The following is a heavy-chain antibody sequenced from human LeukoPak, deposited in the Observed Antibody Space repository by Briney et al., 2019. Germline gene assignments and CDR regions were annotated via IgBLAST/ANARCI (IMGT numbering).Heavy chain of an antibody. CDR1: GGSFSGYY. J-gene: IGHJ4*02. CDR3: ASFLTTYDLKIDY. Sequence: SETLSLTCAVYGGSFSGYYWSWIRKPPGKGLEGIGEINHSGSTNYNPSLKSRVTISVDTSKNQFSLKLSSVTAADTAVYYCASFLTTYDLKIDYWGQGTLVTVSS. D-gene: IGHD3-3*01. V-gene: IGHV4-34*01. CDR2: INHSGST.